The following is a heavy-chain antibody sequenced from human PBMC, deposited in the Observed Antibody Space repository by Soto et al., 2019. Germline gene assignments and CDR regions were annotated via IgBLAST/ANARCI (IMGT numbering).Heavy chain of an antibody. CDR1: GFTFGSYV. CDR3: ARVIVAGATFRGYFDY. D-gene: IGHD1-26*01. V-gene: IGHV3-64*01. Sequence: PGGSMRLSCAASGFTFGSYVRHWVRQAPGKGLEHVSAITSDGGGTYYANSVKGRFTISRDNSKNTLYLQMGSLRAEDMAVYYCARVIVAGATFRGYFDYWGLGTLVTVSS. CDR2: ITSDGGGT. J-gene: IGHJ4*02.